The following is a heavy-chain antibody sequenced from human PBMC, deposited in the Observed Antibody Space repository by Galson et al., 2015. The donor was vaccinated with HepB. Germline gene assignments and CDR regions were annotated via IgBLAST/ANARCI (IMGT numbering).Heavy chain of an antibody. J-gene: IGHJ3*02. CDR2: IDPSDSYT. CDR1: GYSFTSYW. Sequence: QSGAEVKKPGESLRISCKGSGYSFTSYWISWVRQMPGKGLEWMGRIDPSDSYTNYSPSFQGHVTISADKSISTAYLQWSSLKASDTAMYYCARGVHAASESITIVRGRFRSTAIVIWGQGTMVTVSS. CDR3: ARGVHAASESITIVRGRFRSTAIVI. V-gene: IGHV5-10-1*01. D-gene: IGHD3-10*01.